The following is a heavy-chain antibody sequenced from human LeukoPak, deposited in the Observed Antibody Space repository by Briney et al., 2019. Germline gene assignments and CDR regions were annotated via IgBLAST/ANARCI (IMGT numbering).Heavy chain of an antibody. CDR2: ISYDGSNK. V-gene: IGHV3-30*18. CDR3: AKDRDYGDYRLSFDY. CDR1: GFTFSSYG. D-gene: IGHD4-17*01. Sequence: GGSLRLSCAASGFTFSSYGMHWVRQAPGKGVEGVAVISYDGSNKYYADSVKGRFTISRDNSKKTLYLQMNSLRAEDTAVCYCAKDRDYGDYRLSFDYWGQGTLVTVSS. J-gene: IGHJ4*02.